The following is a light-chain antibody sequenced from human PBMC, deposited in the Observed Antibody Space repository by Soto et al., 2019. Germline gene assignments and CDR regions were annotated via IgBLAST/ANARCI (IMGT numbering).Light chain of an antibody. Sequence: EIVLTQSPATLSWSPGERATLSCRASQSVSSYLAWYQQKPGQAPRLLSYDASTRAPGIQARFSGSRSGTDFNLTISSLEPEDFAVYYCQQRSNWPLTFGGGTKVEIK. CDR1: QSVSSY. V-gene: IGKV3-11*01. CDR2: DAS. CDR3: QQRSNWPLT. J-gene: IGKJ4*01.